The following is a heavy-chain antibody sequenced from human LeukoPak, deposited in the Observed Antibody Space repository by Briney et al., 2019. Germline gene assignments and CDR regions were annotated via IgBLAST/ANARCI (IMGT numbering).Heavy chain of an antibody. CDR3: ARVEYSSSSIDY. J-gene: IGHJ4*02. CDR2: MNPNSGNT. CDR1: GYTFTSYD. V-gene: IGHV1-8*01. D-gene: IGHD6-6*01. Sequence: ASVKASCKASGYTFTSYDINWVRQATGQGLEWMGWMNPNSGNTGYAQKFQGRVTMTRNTSISTAYMELSSLRSEDTAVYYCARVEYSSSSIDYWGQGTLVTVSS.